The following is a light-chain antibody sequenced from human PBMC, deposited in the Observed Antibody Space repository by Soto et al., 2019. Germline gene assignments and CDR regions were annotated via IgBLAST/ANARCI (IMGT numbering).Light chain of an antibody. CDR1: SSDVGGYNY. Sequence: QSVLTQPASVSGSPGQSITISCTGTSSDVGGYNYVSWYQQHPGKAPKLMIYDVSNRPSGVSNRFSGSKSGNTASLTISVLQAEDEADYYCSSYTSSITAVFGGGTKLTVL. J-gene: IGLJ2*01. CDR2: DVS. CDR3: SSYTSSITAV. V-gene: IGLV2-14*01.